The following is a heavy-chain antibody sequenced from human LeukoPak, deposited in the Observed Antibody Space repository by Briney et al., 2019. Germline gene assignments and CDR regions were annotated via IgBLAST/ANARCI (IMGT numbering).Heavy chain of an antibody. CDR3: ARDXVCSGGSCYSRYYYYYMXX. J-gene: IGHJ6*03. CDR1: GGTFSSYA. Sequence: ASVKVSCKASGGTFSSYAISWVRQAPGQGLEWMGGIIPIFGTANYAQKFQGRVTITTDESTSTAYMELSSLRSEDTAVYYCARDXVCSGGSCYSRYYYYYMXXWGKXXTVT. V-gene: IGHV1-69*05. D-gene: IGHD2-15*01. CDR2: IIPIFGTA.